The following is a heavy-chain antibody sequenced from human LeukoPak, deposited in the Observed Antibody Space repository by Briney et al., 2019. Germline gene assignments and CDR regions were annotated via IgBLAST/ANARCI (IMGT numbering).Heavy chain of an antibody. CDR1: GFTFSSYG. V-gene: IGHV3-48*04. CDR2: IRSSGSII. Sequence: GGSLRLSCAASGFTFSSYGMNWVRQAPGKGLEWVSYIRSSGSIIYYADSVKGRFTISRDNAKNSLYLQMNSLRAEDTAVYYCARDGSPPVWGQGTTVTVSS. J-gene: IGHJ6*02. CDR3: ARDGSPPV. D-gene: IGHD3-10*01.